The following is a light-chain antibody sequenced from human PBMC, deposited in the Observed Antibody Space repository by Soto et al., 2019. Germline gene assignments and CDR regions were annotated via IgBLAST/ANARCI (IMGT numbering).Light chain of an antibody. CDR1: SSDVGGYDY. V-gene: IGLV2-14*01. Sequence: QSALTQPASVSGSPGQSIAISCTGTSSDVGGYDYVSWYQQQPDKAPKLMIYEVTKRPSGVSNRFSGSKSGNTASLTISRLQDEDEADYYCSSHKLRSTRLFGTGTKLTVL. CDR3: SSHKLRSTRL. CDR2: EVT. J-gene: IGLJ1*01.